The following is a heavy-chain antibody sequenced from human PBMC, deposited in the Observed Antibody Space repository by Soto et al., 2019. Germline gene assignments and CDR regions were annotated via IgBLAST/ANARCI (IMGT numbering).Heavy chain of an antibody. CDR2: IKPSGSA. D-gene: IGHD3-16*01. J-gene: IGHJ6*03. CDR1: GGSFSGYY. CDR3: ARGGGAYYMDV. V-gene: IGHV4-34*01. Sequence: QVQLQQWGAGLLKPSETLSLTCAVYGGSFSGYYWSWNRQPPGKGLEWIGEIKPSGSANYNPSLKSRVTISVDTSKQQFCRKLNSVTAADTAVYYSARGGGAYYMDVWGKGPTVTVSS.